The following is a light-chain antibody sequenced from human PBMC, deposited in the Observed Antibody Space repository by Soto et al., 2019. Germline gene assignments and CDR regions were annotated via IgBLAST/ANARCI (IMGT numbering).Light chain of an antibody. Sequence: QSALTQPASVSGSPGQSITIACTGTSSHIGGYNFVSRYQQHPGKAPKLLIYDVGNRHSGVSNRFSGSKSGNTASLTISGLQAEDEAHYYCSSYRAVSTYVFGTGTKLTVL. CDR2: DVG. V-gene: IGLV2-14*01. CDR1: SSHIGGYNF. J-gene: IGLJ1*01. CDR3: SSYRAVSTYV.